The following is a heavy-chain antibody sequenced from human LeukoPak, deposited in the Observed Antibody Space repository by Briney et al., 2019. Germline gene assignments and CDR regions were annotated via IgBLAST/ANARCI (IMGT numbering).Heavy chain of an antibody. D-gene: IGHD5-12*01. CDR1: GITVSNIY. Sequence: GGSLRLACAASGITVSNIYVAWVRQAPGKGLEWVSVIHRGDTTYYADSVKGRFTISRDTSENSVYLQMHSLSAEDSAIYFCAKVASSPPYSGGYGGWFGPWGQGTLVTVSS. J-gene: IGHJ5*02. CDR3: AKVASSPPYSGGYGGWFGP. V-gene: IGHV3-66*02. CDR2: IHRGDTT.